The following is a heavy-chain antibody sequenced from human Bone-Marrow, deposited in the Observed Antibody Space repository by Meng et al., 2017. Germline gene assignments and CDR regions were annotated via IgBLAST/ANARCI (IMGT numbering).Heavy chain of an antibody. J-gene: IGHJ4*02. Sequence: GESLKISCAASGFTFDDYEMNWVRQVPGKGLEWVSYISGSGDTMYHADSVKGRFTISRDNAKNSLYLQMNSLRSEDTAVYYCARDGNLGWSFDYWGQGTLVTVSS. CDR1: GFTFDDYE. D-gene: IGHD2-15*01. V-gene: IGHV3-48*03. CDR3: ARDGNLGWSFDY. CDR2: ISGSGDTM.